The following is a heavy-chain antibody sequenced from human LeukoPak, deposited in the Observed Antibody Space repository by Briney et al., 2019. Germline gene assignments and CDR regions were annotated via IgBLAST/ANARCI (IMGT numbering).Heavy chain of an antibody. J-gene: IGHJ4*02. V-gene: IGHV1-2*02. Sequence: ASVKVSCKASGYTFTGYYMHWVRQAPGQRLEWMGWINPNSGGTNYAQKFQGRVTMTRDTSISTAYMELSRLRSDDTAVYYCARATTLYGSGSYYDLDYWGQGTLVTVSS. D-gene: IGHD3-10*01. CDR2: INPNSGGT. CDR1: GYTFTGYY. CDR3: ARATTLYGSGSYYDLDY.